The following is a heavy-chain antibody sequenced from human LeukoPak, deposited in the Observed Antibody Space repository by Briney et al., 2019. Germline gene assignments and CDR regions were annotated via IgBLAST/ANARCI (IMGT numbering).Heavy chain of an antibody. Sequence: SETLSLTCTVSGGSISSYYWSWIRQPPGKGLEWIGYIYYSGSTNYNPSLKSRVTISVDTSKNQFSLKLSSVTAADTAVYYCARGPYYYGSGSRSWFDPWGQGTLVTVSS. V-gene: IGHV4-59*01. J-gene: IGHJ5*02. D-gene: IGHD3-10*01. CDR3: ARGPYYYGSGSRSWFDP. CDR1: GGSISSYY. CDR2: IYYSGST.